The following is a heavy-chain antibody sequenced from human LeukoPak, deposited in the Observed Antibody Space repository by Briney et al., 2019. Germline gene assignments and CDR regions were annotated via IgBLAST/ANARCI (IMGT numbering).Heavy chain of an antibody. CDR2: ICSSGHTI. J-gene: IGHJ5*01. Sequence: GGSLRLSCAASGFTFSDSYMSWIRQAPGGGLDWLACICSSGHTIYYAESVRGRFTISRDNAKNSLYLQLNSLRPEDTAVYYCAQTGRNNYFDSWGQGTLVTVSS. CDR3: AQTGRNNYFDS. V-gene: IGHV3-11*01. CDR1: GFTFSDSY.